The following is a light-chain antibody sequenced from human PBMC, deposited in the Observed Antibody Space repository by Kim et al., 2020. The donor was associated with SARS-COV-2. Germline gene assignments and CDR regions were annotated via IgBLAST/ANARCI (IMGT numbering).Light chain of an antibody. CDR3: QEYGSSSYT. Sequence: LVPRERTPLPRRARQIVKSNLLGWYQQKRCQAPKLLFYGGASRATGIPDRFRGSGSGTDFTLTINRLEPGDFAVDYCQEYGSSSYTFGQGTKL. CDR2: GGA. CDR1: QIVKSNL. V-gene: IGKV3-20*01. J-gene: IGKJ2*01.